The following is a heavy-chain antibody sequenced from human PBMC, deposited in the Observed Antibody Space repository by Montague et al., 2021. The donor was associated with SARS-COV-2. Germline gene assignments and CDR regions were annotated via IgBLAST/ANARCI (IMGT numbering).Heavy chain of an antibody. V-gene: IGHV3-23*01. CDR3: AKVSIPSENEQPLFQH. J-gene: IGHJ1*01. D-gene: IGHD1/OR15-1a*01. CDR2: ISGIGGHT. CDR1: GFTFSSYA. Sequence: SLRLSCAASGFTFSSYAMTWVRQAPGKGLEWVSLISGIGGHTYYADSVKGRFTISRDNSKNTLYLQMNGLRAEDTAVYYCAKVSIPSENEQPLFQHWGQGTLVTVAS.